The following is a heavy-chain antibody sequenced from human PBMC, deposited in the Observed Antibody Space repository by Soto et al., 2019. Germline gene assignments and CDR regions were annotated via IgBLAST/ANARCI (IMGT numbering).Heavy chain of an antibody. J-gene: IGHJ4*02. CDR1: GFTFSSFA. CDR2: IIGRDDST. CDR3: AKVIYGGGSAVFDD. V-gene: IGHV3-23*01. D-gene: IGHD6-19*01. Sequence: EVQLLESGGGLLQPGGSLRLSCAASGFTFSSFAMNWVRQAPGKGLEWVSTIIGRDDSTFYADSVKGRFTISRDTSKDTLYLQMNSLRAEDTAVYYCAKVIYGGGSAVFDDWGQGTLVTVSS.